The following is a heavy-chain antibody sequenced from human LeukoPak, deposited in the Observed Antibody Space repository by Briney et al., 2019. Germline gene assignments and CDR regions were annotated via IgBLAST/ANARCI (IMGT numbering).Heavy chain of an antibody. J-gene: IGHJ4*02. CDR1: GFTFSSYA. CDR2: ISGSGGST. V-gene: IGHV3-23*01. CDR3: AKSPPGYYDSSGYSYY. Sequence: GGSLRLSCAASGFTFSSYAMSWVRQAPGKGLEWVSAISGSGGSTYCADSVKGRFTISRDNSKNTLYLQMNSLRAEDTAVYYCAKSPPGYYDSSGYSYYWGQGTLVTVSS. D-gene: IGHD3-22*01.